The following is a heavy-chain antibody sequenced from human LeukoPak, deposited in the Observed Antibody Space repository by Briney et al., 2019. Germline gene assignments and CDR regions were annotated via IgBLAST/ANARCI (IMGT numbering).Heavy chain of an antibody. CDR1: GFTFSSYT. CDR3: ARGPGIAVAGTFAY. J-gene: IGHJ4*02. Sequence: GGSLRLSCAASGFTFSSYTLHWVRQAPGKGLEYVSAISSNGGTTYYANSVRGRFTISRDNSKNTLYLQMGSLRAEDIGVYYCARGPGIAVAGTFAYWGQGTLVTVSS. D-gene: IGHD6-19*01. CDR2: ISSNGGTT. V-gene: IGHV3-64*01.